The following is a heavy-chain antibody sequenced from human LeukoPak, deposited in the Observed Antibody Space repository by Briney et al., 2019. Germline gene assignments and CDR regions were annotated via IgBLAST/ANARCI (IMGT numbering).Heavy chain of an antibody. V-gene: IGHV1-2*02. CDR1: GYTFTGYY. CDR3: ARDKSGYSSGWYYYGMDV. D-gene: IGHD6-19*01. CDR2: INPNSSGT. J-gene: IGHJ6*02. Sequence: ASVKVSCKASGYTFTGYYMHWVRQAPGQGLEWMGWINPNSSGTNYAQKFQGRVTMTRDTSISTAYMELSSLRSEDTAVYYCARDKSGYSSGWYYYGMDVWGQGTTVTVSS.